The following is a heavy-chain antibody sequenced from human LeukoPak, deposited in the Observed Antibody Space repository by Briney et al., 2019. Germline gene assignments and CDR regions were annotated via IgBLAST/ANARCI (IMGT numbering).Heavy chain of an antibody. Sequence: ASVKVSCKASGYTFTSYGISWVRQAPGQGLEWMGWISAYNGNTNYAQKLQGRVTMTTDTSTSTAYMELRSLRSDDTAVYYCARDPGEKSSSWYSNYYGMDVWGQGTTVTVSS. D-gene: IGHD6-13*01. CDR3: ARDPGEKSSSWYSNYYGMDV. V-gene: IGHV1-18*01. CDR2: ISAYNGNT. CDR1: GYTFTSYG. J-gene: IGHJ6*02.